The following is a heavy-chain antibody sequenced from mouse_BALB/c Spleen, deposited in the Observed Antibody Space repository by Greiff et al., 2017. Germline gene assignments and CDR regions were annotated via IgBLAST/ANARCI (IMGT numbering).Heavy chain of an antibody. CDR1: GFNIKDTY. Sequence: EVQLQQSGAELVKPGASVKLSCTASGFNIKDTYMHWVKQRPEQGLEWIGRIDPANGNTKYDPKFQGKATITADTSSNTAYLQLSSLTSEDTAVYYCAVYYGYDGSPWFAYWGQGTLVTVSA. CDR3: AVYYGYDGSPWFAY. J-gene: IGHJ3*01. V-gene: IGHV14-3*02. CDR2: IDPANGNT. D-gene: IGHD2-2*01.